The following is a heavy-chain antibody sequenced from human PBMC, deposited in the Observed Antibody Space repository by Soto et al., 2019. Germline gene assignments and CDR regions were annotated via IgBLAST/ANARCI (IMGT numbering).Heavy chain of an antibody. V-gene: IGHV4-34*01. J-gene: IGHJ6*02. CDR3: ARSRFEGSGGYGMDV. CDR2: INHSGST. D-gene: IGHD2-15*01. Sequence: SETLSLTCAVYGGSFSGYYWSWIRQPPGKGLEWIGEINHSGSTNYNPSLKSRVTISVDTSKNQFSLKLSSVTAADTAVYYCARSRFEGSGGYGMDVWGQGTTVTVFS. CDR1: GGSFSGYY.